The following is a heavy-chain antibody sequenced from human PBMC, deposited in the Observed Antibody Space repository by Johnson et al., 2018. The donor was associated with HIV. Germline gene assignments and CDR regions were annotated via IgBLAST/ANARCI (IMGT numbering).Heavy chain of an antibody. CDR3: ARDADGYTFDI. CDR1: GFTFSSYD. Sequence: VQLVESGGGVVRPGGSLRLSCAASGFTFSSYDMHWVRQATGKGLEWVSAIGTAGDTYYPGSVKGRFTISRENAKNSLYLQMNSLRAGDTAVYYCARDADGYTFDIWGQGTMVTVSS. V-gene: IGHV3-13*01. J-gene: IGHJ3*02. D-gene: IGHD5-24*01. CDR2: IGTAGDT.